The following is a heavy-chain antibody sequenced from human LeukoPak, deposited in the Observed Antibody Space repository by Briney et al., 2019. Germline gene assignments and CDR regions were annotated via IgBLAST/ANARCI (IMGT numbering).Heavy chain of an antibody. Sequence: ASVKVSCKASGYTFTGYYMHWVRQAPGQGLEWMGWINPNSGGTNYAQKFQGRVTMTRDTSISTAYMELSRLRSDDTAVYYCARGGGEDFLSGLYDYRGQGTLVTGSS. CDR2: INPNSGGT. CDR1: GYTFTGYY. CDR3: ARGGGEDFLSGLYDY. V-gene: IGHV1-2*02. D-gene: IGHD3-3*01. J-gene: IGHJ4*02.